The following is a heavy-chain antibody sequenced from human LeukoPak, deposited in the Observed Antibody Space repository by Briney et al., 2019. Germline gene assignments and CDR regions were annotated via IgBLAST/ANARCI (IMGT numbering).Heavy chain of an antibody. J-gene: IGHJ2*01. CDR3: ARDPGYSSGWYSDWYFDL. CDR2: INHSGST. Sequence: PSETLSLTCAVYGGSFSGYYWSWIRQPPGKGLEWIGEINHSGSTNYNPSLKSRVTISVDTSKNQFSLKLSSVTAADTAVYYCARDPGYSSGWYSDWYFDLWGRGTLVTVSS. D-gene: IGHD6-19*01. V-gene: IGHV4-34*01. CDR1: GGSFSGYY.